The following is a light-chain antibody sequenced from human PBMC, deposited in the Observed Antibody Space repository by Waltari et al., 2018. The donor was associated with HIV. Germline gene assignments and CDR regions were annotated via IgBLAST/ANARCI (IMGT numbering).Light chain of an antibody. V-gene: IGLV2-23*02. CDR2: EVS. Sequence: QSALTQPASVSGSPGQSITISCTGTSSDVGRSNLVPWYQQHPGKAPKLIIYEVSKRPSGVSNRFSGSKSGNTASLTISGLQAEDEADYYCCSYAGSSTHVVFGGGTKLTVL. J-gene: IGLJ2*01. CDR1: SSDVGRSNL. CDR3: CSYAGSSTHVV.